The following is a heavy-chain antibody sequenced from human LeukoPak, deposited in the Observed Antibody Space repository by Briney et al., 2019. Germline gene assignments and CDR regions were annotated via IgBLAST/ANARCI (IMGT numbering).Heavy chain of an antibody. V-gene: IGHV4-59*01. Sequence: PSETLSLTCTVSGGSISSYYWSWIRQPPGKGLEWIGYIYYSGSTNYNPSLKSRVTISVDTSKNQFSLKLSSVTAADTAVYYCARETYYYGSGSGPVFDYWGQGTLVTVSS. CDR1: GGSISSYY. J-gene: IGHJ4*02. CDR3: ARETYYYGSGSGPVFDY. D-gene: IGHD3-10*01. CDR2: IYYSGST.